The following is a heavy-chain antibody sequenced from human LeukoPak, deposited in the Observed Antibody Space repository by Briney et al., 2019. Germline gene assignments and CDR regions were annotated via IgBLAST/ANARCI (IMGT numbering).Heavy chain of an antibody. Sequence: GGSLRLSCAASGFTFSSYAMSWVRQAPGKGLEWVSAISGSGGSTYYADSVKGRFTISRDNSKNTLYLQMNSLRAEDTAVYYCAKARGLLWFGDRRRLDPDAFDIWGQGTMVTVSS. D-gene: IGHD3-10*01. CDR3: AKARGLLWFGDRRRLDPDAFDI. CDR2: ISGSGGST. CDR1: GFTFSSYA. J-gene: IGHJ3*02. V-gene: IGHV3-23*01.